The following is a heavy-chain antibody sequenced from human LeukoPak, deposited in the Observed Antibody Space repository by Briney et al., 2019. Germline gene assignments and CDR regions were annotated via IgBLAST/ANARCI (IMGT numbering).Heavy chain of an antibody. D-gene: IGHD1-7*01. CDR1: GYTFTSYG. J-gene: IGHJ3*02. CDR3: ARDGGGTGTMWWAFDI. CDR2: ISAYNGNT. Sequence: ASVKVSCKASGYTFTSYGISWVRQAPGQGLEWMGWISAYNGNTNYAQKLQGRVTMTTDTSTSTAYMELRSLKSEDTAVYYCARDGGGTGTMWWAFDIWGQGTMVTVSS. V-gene: IGHV1-18*01.